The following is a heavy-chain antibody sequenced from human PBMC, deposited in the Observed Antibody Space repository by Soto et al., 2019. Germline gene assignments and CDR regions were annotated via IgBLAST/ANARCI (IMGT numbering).Heavy chain of an antibody. J-gene: IGHJ4*02. CDR3: ATPGRSVVAGYFDY. CDR2: IYYSGST. D-gene: IGHD6-19*01. CDR1: GGSISSSSYY. V-gene: IGHV4-39*01. Sequence: PSETLSLTCTVSGGSISSSSYYWGWIRQPPGKGLEWIGSIYYSGSTYYNPSLKSRVTISVDTSKNQFSLKLSSVTAADTAVYYCATPGRSVVAGYFDYWGQGTLVTVS.